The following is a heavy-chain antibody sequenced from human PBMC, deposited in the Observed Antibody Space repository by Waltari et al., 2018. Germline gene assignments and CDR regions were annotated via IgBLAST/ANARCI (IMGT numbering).Heavy chain of an antibody. V-gene: IGHV3-23*01. J-gene: IGHJ4*02. D-gene: IGHD6-19*01. CDR1: GSTFSSYP. Sequence: EVQLLESGGGLVQPGGSLRLSCAASGSTFSSYPMSWVRQAPGKGLEWVSAISDSGGNTYYADSVKGRFTISRDNSKNTLYLQMNSLRAEDTAVYYCTKRAESNGWTGWIFDYWGQGTLVTVSS. CDR3: TKRAESNGWTGWIFDY. CDR2: ISDSGGNT.